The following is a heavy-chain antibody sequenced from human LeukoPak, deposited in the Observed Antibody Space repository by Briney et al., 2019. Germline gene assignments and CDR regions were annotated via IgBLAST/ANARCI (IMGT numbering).Heavy chain of an antibody. CDR1: GFTFSSYA. CDR2: ISYDGSNK. CDR3: TRGQSYCGADCYSD. V-gene: IGHV3-30*14. D-gene: IGHD2-21*02. Sequence: PGGSLRLSCAASGFTFSSYAMHWVRQAPGKGLEWVAVISYDGSNKYYADSVKGRFTISRDNSKNTVFLQMNSLRVEDTALYYCTRGQSYCGADCYSDWGQGTLVTVSS. J-gene: IGHJ4*02.